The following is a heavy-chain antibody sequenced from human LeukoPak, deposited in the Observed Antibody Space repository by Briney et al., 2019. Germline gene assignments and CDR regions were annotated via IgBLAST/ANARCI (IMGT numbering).Heavy chain of an antibody. CDR3: ACIAAAASPAVDY. CDR1: GFTFSNYS. V-gene: IGHV3-23*01. CDR2: ISGSGGST. J-gene: IGHJ4*02. Sequence: GGSLRLSCAASGFTFSNYSMNWVRQAPGKGLEWVSAISGSGGSTYYADSVKGRFTISRDNSKNTLYLQMNSLRAEDTAVYYCACIAAAASPAVDYWGQGTLVTVSS. D-gene: IGHD6-13*01.